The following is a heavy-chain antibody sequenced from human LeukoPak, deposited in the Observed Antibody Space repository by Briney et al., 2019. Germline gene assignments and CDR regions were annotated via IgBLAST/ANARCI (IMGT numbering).Heavy chain of an antibody. J-gene: IGHJ4*02. CDR3: ARSEHSSSSFDY. CDR1: GFTLSSYS. Sequence: GGSLRLSCAASGFTLSSYSMNWVRQAPGKGLEWVSYISSSSTHIYYADSVKGRFTIFRDNARNSLYLQMNSLRAEDTAIYYCARSEHSSSSFDYWGQGTLVTVSS. D-gene: IGHD6-6*01. V-gene: IGHV3-21*01. CDR2: ISSSSTHI.